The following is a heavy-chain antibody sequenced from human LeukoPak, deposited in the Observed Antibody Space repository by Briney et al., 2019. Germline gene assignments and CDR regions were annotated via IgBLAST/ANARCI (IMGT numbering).Heavy chain of an antibody. CDR3: ARHASAGTA. J-gene: IGHJ5*02. D-gene: IGHD6-13*01. CDR2: FDYSGST. CDR1: GGSIRGTSYY. Sequence: SETLSLTCTVSGGSIRGTSYYWGWIRQPPGKGLEWIGSFDYSGSTYYNASLNSRVTISIDTANKQFSLKLTSVIAADTAVYYCARHASAGTAWGQGTQVTVSS. V-gene: IGHV4-39*01.